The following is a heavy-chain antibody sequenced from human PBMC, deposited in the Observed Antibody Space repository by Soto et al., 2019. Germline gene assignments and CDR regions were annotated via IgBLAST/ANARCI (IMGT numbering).Heavy chain of an antibody. CDR1: GFTFSNYG. V-gene: IGHV3-33*01. Sequence: QVQLVESGGGVVQPGRSLRLSCAASGFTFSNYGMNWVRQAPGQGLEWVAVIWHDGTNKYYAESVKGRFTISRDDSKIALYLQMNSLGVEDTAVYYCARAQLQWLVDYWGKGTLVTVSS. CDR3: ARAQLQWLVDY. D-gene: IGHD6-19*01. CDR2: IWHDGTNK. J-gene: IGHJ4*02.